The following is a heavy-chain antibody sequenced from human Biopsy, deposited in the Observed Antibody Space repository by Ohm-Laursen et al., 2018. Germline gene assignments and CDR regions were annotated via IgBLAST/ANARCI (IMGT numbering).Heavy chain of an antibody. J-gene: IGHJ5*02. CDR3: ARGDYFDSNGYFWSDP. D-gene: IGHD3-22*01. CDR2: VHPGGTT. CDR1: GAFMNNYY. V-gene: IGHV4-4*07. Sequence: SETLSLTCTVSGAFMNNYYWTWIRQPAGKGLEWIGRVHPGGTTNYNPSLESRLTLSGDTSKNQFSLQLNSVTAADTAIYYCARGDYFDSNGYFWSDPWGQGTLVTVSS.